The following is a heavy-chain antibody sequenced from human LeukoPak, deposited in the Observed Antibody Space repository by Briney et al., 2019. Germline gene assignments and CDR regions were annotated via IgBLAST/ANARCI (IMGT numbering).Heavy chain of an antibody. V-gene: IGHV1-18*01. CDR1: GYTFTSYG. CDR2: ISAYNGNT. CDR3: ARGAIVVVPAAILAEDYYYYMDV. D-gene: IGHD2-2*01. J-gene: IGHJ6*03. Sequence: ASVKVSCKASGYTFTSYGISWVRQAPGQGLEWMGWISAYNGNTNYAQKLQGRVTMTTDTSTSTAYMELRSLRSDDTAVYYCARGAIVVVPAAILAEDYYYYMDVWGKGTTVTVSS.